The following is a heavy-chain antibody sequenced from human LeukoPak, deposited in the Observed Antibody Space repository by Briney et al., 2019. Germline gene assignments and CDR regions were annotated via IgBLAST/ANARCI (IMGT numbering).Heavy chain of an antibody. D-gene: IGHD5-18*01. J-gene: IGHJ4*02. CDR2: INPNSGGT. V-gene: IGHV1-2*02. CDR3: ARGVYSYVYAQNFDS. Sequence: GASVKVSCKASGYTFTGYYMHWVRQAPGQGLEWMGWINPNSGGTNYAQKFQGRVTMTRDTSISTAYMELSRLRSDDTAVYYCARGVYSYVYAQNFDSGGQGTLATVSS. CDR1: GYTFTGYY.